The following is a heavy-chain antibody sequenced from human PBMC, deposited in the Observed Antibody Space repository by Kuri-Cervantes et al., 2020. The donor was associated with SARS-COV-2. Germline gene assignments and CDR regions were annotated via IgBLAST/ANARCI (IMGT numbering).Heavy chain of an antibody. CDR1: GFTFSSYS. CDR3: ARDVMSNYGYFDY. Sequence: LSLTCAASGFTFSSYSMNWVRQAPGKGLEWVSSISSSSSYIYYADSVKGRFTISRDNAKNSLYLQMNSLRAEDTAVYYCARDVMSNYGYFDYWGQGTLVTVSS. CDR2: ISSSSSYI. J-gene: IGHJ4*02. V-gene: IGHV3-21*01. D-gene: IGHD4-11*01.